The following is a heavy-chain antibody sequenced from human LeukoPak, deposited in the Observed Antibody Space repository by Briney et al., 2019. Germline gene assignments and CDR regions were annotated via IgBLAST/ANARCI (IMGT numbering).Heavy chain of an antibody. CDR1: GFTFSIYA. V-gene: IGHV3-23*01. Sequence: GGSLRLSCAPSGFTFSIYAMSWVRHAPGKVLEWVSSISGSGGSTYYADSVKGRFTISRDNSKNTLYLQMNSLRAEDTAVYYCAKDLIWFGELLYYFDYWGQGTLVTVSS. J-gene: IGHJ4*02. CDR2: ISGSGGST. D-gene: IGHD3-10*01. CDR3: AKDLIWFGELLYYFDY.